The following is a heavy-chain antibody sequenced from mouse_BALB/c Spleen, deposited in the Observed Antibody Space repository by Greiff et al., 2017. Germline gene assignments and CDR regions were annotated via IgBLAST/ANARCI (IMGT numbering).Heavy chain of an antibody. J-gene: IGHJ1*01. V-gene: IGHV2-9*02. CDR3: ARDGLLRLRRYFDV. Sequence: VMLVESGPGLVAPSQSLSITCTVSGFSLTSYGVHWVRQPPGKGLEWLGVIWAGGSTNYNSALMSRLSISKDNSKSQVFLKMNSLQTDDTAMYYCARDGLLRLRRYFDVWGAGTTVTVSS. CDR1: GFSLTSYG. CDR2: IWAGGST. D-gene: IGHD1-2*01.